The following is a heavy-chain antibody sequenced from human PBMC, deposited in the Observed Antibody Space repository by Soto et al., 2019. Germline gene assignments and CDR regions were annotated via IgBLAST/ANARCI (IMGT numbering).Heavy chain of an antibody. D-gene: IGHD1-26*01. J-gene: IGHJ4*02. CDR1: GGSISSYY. CDR3: ARRYGGNFDY. Sequence: SETLSLNCTVTGGSISSYYWSWIRQTPAEGLECIGYIYYSGNTNYNPSFKSRGTISVDTSKNQFSLNLSSVTAADTAVYYCARRYGGNFDYWGQGTLVTVS. V-gene: IGHV4-59*01. CDR2: IYYSGNT.